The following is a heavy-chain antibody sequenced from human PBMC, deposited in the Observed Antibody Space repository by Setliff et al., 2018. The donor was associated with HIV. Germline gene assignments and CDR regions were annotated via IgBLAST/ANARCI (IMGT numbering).Heavy chain of an antibody. J-gene: IGHJ4*02. CDR2: IYYSGST. Sequence: SETLSLTCTVSGGSISSGDYYWSWIRQPPGKGLEWIGYIYYSGSTYYDPSLKSRVTISVDTSKNQFSLKLSSVTAADTAVYYCARDPVDSSGPYFDYWGQGTLVTVSS. CDR3: ARDPVDSSGPYFDY. D-gene: IGHD3-22*01. V-gene: IGHV4-30-4*08. CDR1: GGSISSGDYY.